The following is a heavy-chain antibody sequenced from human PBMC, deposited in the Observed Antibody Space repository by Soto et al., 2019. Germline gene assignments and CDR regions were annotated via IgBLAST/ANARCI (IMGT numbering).Heavy chain of an antibody. CDR2: INPADSDT. Sequence: GESLKISCQGSGYSFTSNWIGWVRQMPGKGLEWMGIINPADSDTKYSPSFQGQVTISADKSIGTAYLQWSSLKASDTAMYYCARHQRDDASRKIDCWGQGTLVTVSS. CDR1: GYSFTSNW. CDR3: ARHQRDDASRKIDC. D-gene: IGHD3-16*01. V-gene: IGHV5-51*01. J-gene: IGHJ4*02.